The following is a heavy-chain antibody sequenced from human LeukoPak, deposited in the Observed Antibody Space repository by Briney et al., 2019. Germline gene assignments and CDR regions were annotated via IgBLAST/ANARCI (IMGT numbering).Heavy chain of an antibody. Sequence: GGSLRLSCAASGFTFSSYSMNWVRQAPGKGLEWVSSISSSSSYIYYADSVKGRFTISRDNAKNSLYLQMNSLRAEDTAVYYCARDLTTVTTFGQYFDYWGQGTLVTVSS. J-gene: IGHJ4*02. CDR1: GFTFSSYS. CDR3: ARDLTTVTTFGQYFDY. CDR2: ISSSSSYI. D-gene: IGHD4-17*01. V-gene: IGHV3-21*01.